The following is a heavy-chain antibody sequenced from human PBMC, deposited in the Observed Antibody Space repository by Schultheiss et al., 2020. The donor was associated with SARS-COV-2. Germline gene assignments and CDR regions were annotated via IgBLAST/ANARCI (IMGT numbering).Heavy chain of an antibody. V-gene: IGHV3-53*01. J-gene: IGHJ4*02. CDR2: IYSGGST. CDR3: ARVVVPAPYYFDY. Sequence: GGSLRLSCAASGFTVSSNYMSWVRQPPGKGLEWVSVIYSGGSTYYADSVKGRFTISRDNSKNTLYLQMNSLRAEDTAVYYCARVVVPAPYYFDYWGQGTLVTVSS. CDR1: GFTVSSNY. D-gene: IGHD2-15*01.